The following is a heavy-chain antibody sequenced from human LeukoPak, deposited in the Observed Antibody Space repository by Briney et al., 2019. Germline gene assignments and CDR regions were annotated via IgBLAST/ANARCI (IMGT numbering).Heavy chain of an antibody. Sequence: GGSLRLSCAASGFTFSSYSMNWVRQAPGKGLEWVSYISSSSSTIYYADSVKGRFTISRDNAKNSLYLQMNSLRAEDTAVYYCAASLRGWSDYYYYGMDVWGQGTTVTVSS. V-gene: IGHV3-48*01. CDR2: ISSSSSTI. D-gene: IGHD6-19*01. CDR3: AASLRGWSDYYYYGMDV. CDR1: GFTFSSYS. J-gene: IGHJ6*02.